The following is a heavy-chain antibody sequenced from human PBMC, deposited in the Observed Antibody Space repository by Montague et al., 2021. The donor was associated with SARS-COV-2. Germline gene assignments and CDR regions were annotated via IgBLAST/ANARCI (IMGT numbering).Heavy chain of an antibody. CDR3: ARRGYSYGWGD. CDR2: VDYSGNT. J-gene: IGHJ4*02. V-gene: IGHV4-39*01. D-gene: IGHD5-18*01. Sequence: SETLSLTCTVTGGPISGSSDYWGWIRQSPGKGLEWIASVDYSGNTXYSPSLKSRLTISVDTSKNQFSLKLNSVTAADTALYYCARRGYSYGWGDWGQGTLVTVSS. CDR1: GGPISGSSDY.